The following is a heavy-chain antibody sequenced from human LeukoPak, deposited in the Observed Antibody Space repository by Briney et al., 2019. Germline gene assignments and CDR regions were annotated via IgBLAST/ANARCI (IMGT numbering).Heavy chain of an antibody. CDR2: MNPNSGNT. CDR1: GYTFTSYD. D-gene: IGHD3-10*01. J-gene: IGHJ3*02. Sequence: ASVKVSCKASGYTFTSYDINWVRQATGQGLEWMGWMNPNSGNTGYAQKFQGRVTMTRNTSISTAYMELSSLRSEDTAVYYCARRKVVHYYGSGPYPLIHDAFDIWGQGTMVNVSS. V-gene: IGHV1-8*01. CDR3: ARRKVVHYYGSGPYPLIHDAFDI.